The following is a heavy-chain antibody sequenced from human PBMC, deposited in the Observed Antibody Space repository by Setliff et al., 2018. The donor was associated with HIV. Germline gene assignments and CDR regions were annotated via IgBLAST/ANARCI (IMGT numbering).Heavy chain of an antibody. V-gene: IGHV1-24*01. CDR3: ATDRILGYCSSTSCSNAFDI. CDR2: FDPEDGET. CDR1: GYTLTELS. J-gene: IGHJ3*02. Sequence: APVKVSCKVSGYTLTELSMHWVRQAPGKGLEWMGGFDPEDGETIYAQKFQGRVTMTEDTSTDTAYMELSSLRSEDTAVYYCATDRILGYCSSTSCSNAFDIWGQGTMVTV. D-gene: IGHD2-2*01.